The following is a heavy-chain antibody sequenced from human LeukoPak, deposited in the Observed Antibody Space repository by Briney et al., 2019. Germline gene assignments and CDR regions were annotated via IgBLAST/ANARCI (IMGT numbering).Heavy chain of an antibody. CDR2: IFYNGNT. CDR3: ARDSRGGYGDYLGWFDP. J-gene: IGHJ5*02. D-gene: IGHD4-17*01. CDR1: VASFSSYY. V-gene: IGHV4-59*01. Sequence: SETLSLTCTVSVASFSSYYWSWLRQPPGKGLEWIAYIFYNGNTNYNPSLKGRVTISVDTSKNQFSLKLSSVTAADTAVYYCARDSRGGYGDYLGWFDPWGQGTLVTVSS.